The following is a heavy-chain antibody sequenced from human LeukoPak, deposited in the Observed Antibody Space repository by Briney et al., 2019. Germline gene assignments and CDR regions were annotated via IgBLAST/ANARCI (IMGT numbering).Heavy chain of an antibody. V-gene: IGHV4-34*01. D-gene: IGHD2-15*01. CDR1: GGSFSGYY. CDR3: ARSTVAARTNWIDY. J-gene: IGHJ4*02. CDR2: INHSGST. Sequence: SETLSLTCAVYGGSFSGYYWSWIRQPPGKGLERIGEINHSGSTNYNPSLKSRVTISVDTSKNQFSLKLSSVTAADTAVYYCARSTVAARTNWIDYWGQGTLVTVSS.